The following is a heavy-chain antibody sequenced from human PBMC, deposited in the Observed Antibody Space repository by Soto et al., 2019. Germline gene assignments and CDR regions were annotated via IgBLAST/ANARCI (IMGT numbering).Heavy chain of an antibody. V-gene: IGHV1-18*04. CDR3: ARAYRPCWSGYYLGY. CDR2: ISAYNGNT. CDR1: GYTFTSYG. D-gene: IGHD3-3*01. J-gene: IGHJ4*02. Sequence: ASVQVSCKASGYTFTSYGISWVRQAPGQVLEWMGWISAYNGNTNYAQKLQGRVTMTTDTSTSTAYMELRSLRSDDTAVYYCARAYRPCWSGYYLGYWGQGTLVTVSS.